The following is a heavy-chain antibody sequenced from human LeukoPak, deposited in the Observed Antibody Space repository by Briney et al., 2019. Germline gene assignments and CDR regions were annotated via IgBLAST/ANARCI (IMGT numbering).Heavy chain of an antibody. J-gene: IGHJ4*02. CDR1: GFNFGGSA. Sequence: GGSLRLSCAASGFNFGGSAMSWVRQAPGKGLEWVSSISGGSSGAYYADSVKGRLTISRDNSKSTLYLEMNSLRVEDTAVCYCAKRTSEAYFDSWGQGTLVTVSS. CDR2: ISGGSSGA. V-gene: IGHV3-23*01. CDR3: AKRTSEAYFDS.